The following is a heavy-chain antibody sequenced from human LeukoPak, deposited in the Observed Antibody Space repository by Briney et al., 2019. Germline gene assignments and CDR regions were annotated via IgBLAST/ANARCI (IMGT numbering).Heavy chain of an antibody. D-gene: IGHD3-22*01. V-gene: IGHV3-30*18. CDR3: AKAMYADYDSSDL. CDR1: GFTFRSYG. CDR2: ISRDGSNK. Sequence: GGSLRLSCGASGFTFRSYGVHWVRQAPGKGLEWVAVISRDGSNKYYADSVKGRFTISRDNSKNTLHLQMNSLRGEDTAVYYCAKAMYADYDSSDLWGQGTLVTVSS. J-gene: IGHJ4*02.